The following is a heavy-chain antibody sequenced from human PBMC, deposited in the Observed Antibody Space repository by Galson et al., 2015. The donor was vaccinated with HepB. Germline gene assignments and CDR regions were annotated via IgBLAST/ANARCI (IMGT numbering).Heavy chain of an antibody. D-gene: IGHD6-13*01. CDR1: GGSISSYY. V-gene: IGHV4-59*12. Sequence: QVQLQESGPGLVKPSETLSLTCTVSGGSISSYYWSWIRQPPGKGLEWIGEINHSGSTNYNPSLKSRVTISVDTSKNQFSLKLSSVTAADTAVYYCARGNRPRSGSSCYYFDYWGQGTLVTVSS. J-gene: IGHJ4*02. CDR2: INHSGST. CDR3: ARGNRPRSGSSCYYFDY.